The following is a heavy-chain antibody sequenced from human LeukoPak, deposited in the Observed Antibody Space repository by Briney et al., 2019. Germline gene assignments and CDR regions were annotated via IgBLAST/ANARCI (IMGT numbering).Heavy chain of an antibody. D-gene: IGHD3-10*01. CDR2: ISSSGSTI. V-gene: IGHV3-48*03. CDR3: ARGLDDYYGSGSYYNVGNWFDP. Sequence: GGSLRLSCAASGFTFSSYEMNWVRQAPGKGLEWVSYISSSGSTIYYADSVKGRFTISRDNAKNSLYLQMNRLRAEDTAVYYCARGLDDYYGSGSYYNVGNWFDPWGQGTLVTVSS. J-gene: IGHJ5*02. CDR1: GFTFSSYE.